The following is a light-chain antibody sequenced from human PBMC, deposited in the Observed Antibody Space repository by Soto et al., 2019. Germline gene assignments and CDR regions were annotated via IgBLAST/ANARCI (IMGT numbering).Light chain of an antibody. Sequence: QSVLTQPASVSGSPGQSITISCTGTSSDVGGYNYFSWYQQHPGKAPKLKIYEVTNRPSGVSNRFSGSKSGNTASLTISGLQAEDETHYYCSAYTSSSTVVFGGGTKLTVL. J-gene: IGLJ2*01. CDR2: EVT. V-gene: IGLV2-14*01. CDR1: SSDVGGYNY. CDR3: SAYTSSSTVV.